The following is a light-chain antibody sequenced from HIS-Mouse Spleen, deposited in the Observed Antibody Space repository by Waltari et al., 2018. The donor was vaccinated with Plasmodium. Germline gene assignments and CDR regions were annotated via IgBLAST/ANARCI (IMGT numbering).Light chain of an antibody. CDR1: ALPKKY. CDR2: EDS. Sequence: SYELTQPPSVSVSPGQTARITCSGDALPKKYAYWYQQKSGQTPRLVIYEDSKRPSGILQRFSGASSGTMATLTISGGRVEDEADYYCYSTDSSGNHRVFGGGTKLTVL. V-gene: IGLV3-10*01. J-gene: IGLJ3*02. CDR3: YSTDSSGNHRV.